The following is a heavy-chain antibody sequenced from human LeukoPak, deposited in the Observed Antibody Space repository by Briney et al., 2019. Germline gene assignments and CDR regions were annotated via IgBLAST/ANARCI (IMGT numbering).Heavy chain of an antibody. D-gene: IGHD6-6*01. CDR3: ARQGTRLWGFLDY. J-gene: IGHJ4*02. CDR2: INHSGST. Sequence: PSETLSLTCAVYGGSFSGYYWSWICQPPGKGLEWIGEINHSGSTNYNPSLKGRVTISVDTSKNQFSLELSSVTAADTAVYFCARQGTRLWGFLDYWGQGTLVAVSS. V-gene: IGHV4-34*01. CDR1: GGSFSGYY.